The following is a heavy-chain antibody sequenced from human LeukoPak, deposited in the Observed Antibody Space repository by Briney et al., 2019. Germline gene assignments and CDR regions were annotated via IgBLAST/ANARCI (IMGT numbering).Heavy chain of an antibody. CDR3: ARADGSGYSWEYYFDY. J-gene: IGHJ4*02. D-gene: IGHD3-3*01. V-gene: IGHV3-21*01. Sequence: GGSLRLSCAASGFTFISYTMNWVRQAPGKGLEWVSSISSSSSYIYYADSVKGRFTISRDNAKNSLYLQMNSLRAEDTAVYYCARADGSGYSWEYYFDYWGQGPLVTVSS. CDR1: GFTFISYT. CDR2: ISSSSSYI.